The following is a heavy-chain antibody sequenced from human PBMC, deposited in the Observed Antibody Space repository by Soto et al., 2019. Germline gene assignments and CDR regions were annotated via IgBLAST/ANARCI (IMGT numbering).Heavy chain of an antibody. CDR2: ISGSGGST. V-gene: IGHV3-23*01. Sequence: GGSLRLSCAASGFTFSSYAMSWVRQAPGKGLEWVSAISGSGGSTYYADSVKGRFTISRDNSKNTLYLQMNSLRAEDTAVYYCAANSSSWRNYYYYGMDVWGQGTTVTASS. CDR3: AANSSSWRNYYYYGMDV. CDR1: GFTFSSYA. D-gene: IGHD6-13*01. J-gene: IGHJ6*02.